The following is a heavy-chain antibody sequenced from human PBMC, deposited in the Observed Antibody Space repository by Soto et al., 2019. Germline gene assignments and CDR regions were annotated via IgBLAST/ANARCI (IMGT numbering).Heavy chain of an antibody. CDR1: GLTFSSSS. J-gene: IGHJ4*02. CDR2: STGGGGST. CDR3: AKRVRY. V-gene: IGHV3-23*01. Sequence: EVQLLKSGGGLVQPGGSLRLSCVASGLTFSSSSMSWVRQAPGKGLEWVSVSTGGGGSTFYADSVKGRFTISRDNSKNTLYLQMNSLRAEDAAVYFCAKRVRYWGQGTPVTVSS.